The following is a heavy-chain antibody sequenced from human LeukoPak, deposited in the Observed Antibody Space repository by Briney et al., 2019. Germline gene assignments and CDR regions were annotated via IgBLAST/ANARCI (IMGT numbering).Heavy chain of an antibody. CDR3: ARGPGYSSGWYWSDFDY. D-gene: IGHD6-19*01. CDR2: IYTSGST. J-gene: IGHJ4*02. CDR1: GGSISSYY. V-gene: IGHV4-4*07. Sequence: SETLSLTCTVSGGSISSYYWSWIRQPAGKGLEWIGRIYTSGSTNYNPSLKSRVTMSVDTPKNQFSLKLSSVTAADTAVYYCARGPGYSSGWYWSDFDYWGQGTLVTVSS.